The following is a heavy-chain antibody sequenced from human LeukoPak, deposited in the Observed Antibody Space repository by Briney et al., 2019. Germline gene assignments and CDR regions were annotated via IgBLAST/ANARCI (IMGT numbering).Heavy chain of an antibody. V-gene: IGHV3-30*18. CDR2: ISYDGNNK. Sequence: GGSLRLSCAASGFTFSSYSMNWVRQAPGKGLEWVAVISYDGNNKYYADSVKGRFTISRDNSKNTLYLQMNSLRAEDTAVYYCAKGMRDSSGRYDYFDYWGQGTLVTVSS. CDR3: AKGMRDSSGRYDYFDY. J-gene: IGHJ4*02. D-gene: IGHD6-19*01. CDR1: GFTFSSYS.